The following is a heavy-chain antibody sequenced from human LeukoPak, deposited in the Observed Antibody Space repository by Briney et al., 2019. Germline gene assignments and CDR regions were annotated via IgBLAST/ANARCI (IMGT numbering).Heavy chain of an antibody. CDR2: IIPIFGTA. J-gene: IGHJ4*02. V-gene: IGHV1-69*05. D-gene: IGHD6-19*01. Sequence: VASVKVSCMASGGTFSSYAISWVRQAPGQGLEWMGRIIPIFGTANYAQRFQGRVTITTDESTSTAYMELSSLRSEDTAVYYCARGSSGWYTYFDYWGQGTLVTVSS. CDR3: ARGSSGWYTYFDY. CDR1: GGTFSSYA.